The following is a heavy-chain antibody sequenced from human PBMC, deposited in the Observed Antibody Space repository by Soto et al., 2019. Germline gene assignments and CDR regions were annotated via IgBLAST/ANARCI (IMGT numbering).Heavy chain of an antibody. CDR1: GFTVSSNY. D-gene: IGHD3-3*01. V-gene: IGHV3-53*01. J-gene: IGHJ6*02. CDR3: ARGRSESYYDFWSGHRTTHYYGMDV. Sequence: GGSLRLSCAASGFTVSSNYMSWVRQAPGKGLEWVSVIYSGGSTYYADSVRGRFTISRDNSKNTLYLQMNSLRAEDTAVYYCARGRSESYYDFWSGHRTTHYYGMDVWGQGPTVTVSS. CDR2: IYSGGST.